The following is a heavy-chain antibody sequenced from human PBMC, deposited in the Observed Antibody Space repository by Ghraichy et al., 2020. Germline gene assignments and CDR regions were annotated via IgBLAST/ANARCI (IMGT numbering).Heavy chain of an antibody. V-gene: IGHV1-2*02. CDR1: GYTFTGYY. CDR2: INPNSGGT. J-gene: IGHJ4*02. Sequence: ASVKVSCKASGYTFTGYYMHWVRQAPGQGLEWMGWINPNSGGTNYAQKFQGRVTMTRDTSISTAYMELSRLRSDDTAVYYCARRLLGRHQWVEGGDFDYWGQGTLVTVSS. CDR3: ARRLLGRHQWVEGGDFDY. D-gene: IGHD6-19*01.